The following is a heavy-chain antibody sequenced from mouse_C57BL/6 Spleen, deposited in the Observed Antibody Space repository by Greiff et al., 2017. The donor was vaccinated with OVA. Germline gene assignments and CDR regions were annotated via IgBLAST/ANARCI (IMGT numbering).Heavy chain of an antibody. CDR2: IYPGDGDT. D-gene: IGHD3-1*01. CDR1: GYAFSSSW. CDR3: ARGEGTAQATSFDY. V-gene: IGHV1-82*01. J-gene: IGHJ2*01. Sequence: VKLMESGPELVKPGASVKISCKASGYAFSSSWMNWVKQRPGKGLEWIGRIYPGDGDTNYNGKFKGKATLTADKSSSTAYMQLSSLTSEDSAVYFCARGEGTAQATSFDYWGQGTTLTVSS.